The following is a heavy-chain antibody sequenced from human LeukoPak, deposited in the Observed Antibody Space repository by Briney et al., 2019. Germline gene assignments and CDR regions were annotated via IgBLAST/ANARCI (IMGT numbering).Heavy chain of an antibody. Sequence: SETLSLTCAVSGGSISSSNWWSWVRQPPGKGLEWIGEIYHSGSTNYNPSLKSRVTISLDKSKNQFSLKLSSVTAADTAVYYCARRIAAAGTGFDPWGQGTLVTVSS. V-gene: IGHV4-4*02. D-gene: IGHD6-13*01. J-gene: IGHJ5*02. CDR3: ARRIAAAGTGFDP. CDR2: IYHSGST. CDR1: GGSISSSNW.